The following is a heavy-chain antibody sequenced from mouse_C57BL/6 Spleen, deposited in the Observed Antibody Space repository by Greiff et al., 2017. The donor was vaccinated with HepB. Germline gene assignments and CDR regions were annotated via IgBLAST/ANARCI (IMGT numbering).Heavy chain of an antibody. CDR2: ISNGGGST. J-gene: IGHJ3*01. V-gene: IGHV5-12*01. Sequence: VESGGGLVQPGGSLKLSCAASGFTFSDYYMYWVRQTPEKRLEWVAYISNGGGSTYYPDTVKGRFTISRDNAKNTLYLQMSRLKSEDTAMYYCARLNSSWFAYWGQGTLVTVSA. CDR3: ARLNSSWFAY. CDR1: GFTFSDYY.